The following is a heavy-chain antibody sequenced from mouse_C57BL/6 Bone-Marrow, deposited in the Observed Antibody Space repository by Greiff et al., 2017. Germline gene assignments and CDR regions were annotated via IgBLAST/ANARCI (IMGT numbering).Heavy chain of an antibody. CDR3: VRDTSVYYDYCHWYFDV. V-gene: IGHV10-3*01. Sequence: EVQVVESGGGLVQPKGSLKLSCAASGFTFNTYAMHWVRQAPGKGLEWVARIRSKSSNYATYYADSVKDRFTISRDDSQSMLYLQMNNLKTEDTAMYYWVRDTSVYYDYCHWYFDVWGTGTTVTVSS. J-gene: IGHJ1*03. CDR2: IRSKSSNYAT. D-gene: IGHD2-4*01. CDR1: GFTFNTYA.